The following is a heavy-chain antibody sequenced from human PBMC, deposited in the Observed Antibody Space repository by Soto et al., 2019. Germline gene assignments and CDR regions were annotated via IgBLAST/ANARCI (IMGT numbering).Heavy chain of an antibody. CDR3: ARDRIAADY. J-gene: IGHJ4*02. V-gene: IGHV3-48*01. D-gene: IGHD6-13*01. Sequence: GGSLRLSCAASGVTFSSYSMNWVRQAPGKGLEWVSYISSSSSTIYYADSVKGRFTISRDNAKNSLYLQMNSLRAEDTAVYYCARDRIAADYWGQGTLVTVSS. CDR2: ISSSSSTI. CDR1: GVTFSSYS.